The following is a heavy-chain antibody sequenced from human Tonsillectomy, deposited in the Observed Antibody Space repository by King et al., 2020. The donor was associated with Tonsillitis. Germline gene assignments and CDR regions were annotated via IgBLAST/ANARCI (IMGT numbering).Heavy chain of an antibody. J-gene: IGHJ6*02. D-gene: IGHD3-9*01. Sequence: VQLVESGGGLVHPGGSLRLSCAASEFTFSSNYMSWVRQAPGKGLEWVSVIYSGGSTYYADSVKGRVTISRDNSKNMLYLQMNSLRAEDTAVYYCASSSRYDILSGYFTLPSTYSGMDVWGQGTPVTVSS. CDR3: ASSSRYDILSGYFTLPSTYSGMDV. V-gene: IGHV3-66*01. CDR1: EFTFSSNY. CDR2: IYSGGST.